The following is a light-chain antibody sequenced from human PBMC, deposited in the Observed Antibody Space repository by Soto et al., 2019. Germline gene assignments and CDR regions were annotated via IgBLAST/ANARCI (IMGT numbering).Light chain of an antibody. CDR3: SSYTGSSAYVL. CDR1: SNDVGDYNY. CDR2: EVS. Sequence: QSVLTQPASVSGSPGQSITISCTGTSNDVGDYNYVSWYQQHPGKAPKLIIYEVSYRPSGVSNRFSGSKSGNTASLTISGLLGEDEGDYYCSSYTGSSAYVLFGGGTKLTVL. V-gene: IGLV2-14*01. J-gene: IGLJ2*01.